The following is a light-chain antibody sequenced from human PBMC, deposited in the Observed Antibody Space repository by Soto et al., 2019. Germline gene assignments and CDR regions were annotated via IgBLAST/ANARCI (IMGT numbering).Light chain of an antibody. CDR1: QDISNY. CDR2: DAS. J-gene: IGKJ2*01. Sequence: DIQMTQSPSSLSASVGDRVTITCQASQDISNYLNWYQQKPGKAPKLLIYDASNLETGVPSRFSGSGSGTDFTFTISSLQPEDIATYYCQQYDNLLRVYTLGQGTKLEIK. CDR3: QQYDNLLRVYT. V-gene: IGKV1-33*01.